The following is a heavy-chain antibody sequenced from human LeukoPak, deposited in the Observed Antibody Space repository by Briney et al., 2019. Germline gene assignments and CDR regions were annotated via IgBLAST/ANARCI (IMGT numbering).Heavy chain of an antibody. D-gene: IGHD3-9*01. J-gene: IGHJ4*02. V-gene: IGHV3-48*03. CDR2: ISSSGSTI. Sequence: GGSLRLSCAASGFAFSSYEINWVRQAPGKGLEWVSSISSSGSTIYYADSVRGRFTISRDNAKNSLYLQMNSLRAEDTAVYYCARLRYFDWLKPSWGQGTLVTVSS. CDR3: ARLRYFDWLKPS. CDR1: GFAFSSYE.